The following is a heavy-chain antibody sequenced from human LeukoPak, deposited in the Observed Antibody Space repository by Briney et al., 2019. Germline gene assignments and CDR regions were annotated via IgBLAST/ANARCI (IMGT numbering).Heavy chain of an antibody. J-gene: IGHJ3*02. D-gene: IGHD3-16*02. V-gene: IGHV3-7*01. CDR1: GFTFSSYW. CDR3: ARDVTDAFDI. CDR2: IKQDGSAK. Sequence: GGSLRLSCAASGFTFSSYWMSWVRQAPGKGLEWVANIKQDGSAKYYADSLKGRFTISRDNAKNSLYLQMNSLRAEDTAVYYCARDVTDAFDIWGQGTMVTVSS.